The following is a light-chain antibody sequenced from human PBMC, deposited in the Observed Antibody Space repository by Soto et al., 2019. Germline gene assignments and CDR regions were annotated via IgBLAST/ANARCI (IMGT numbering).Light chain of an antibody. CDR3: QQYNNWPSLT. Sequence: EIVMTQSPATLSVSPGERATLSCRASQSVSSNLAWYQQKPGQAPRLLIYGASTRATGIPARFSGSRSGTEFTLTISILQSEDFAVYYRQQYNNWPSLTFGGGTKVEIK. CDR2: GAS. V-gene: IGKV3-15*01. J-gene: IGKJ4*01. CDR1: QSVSSN.